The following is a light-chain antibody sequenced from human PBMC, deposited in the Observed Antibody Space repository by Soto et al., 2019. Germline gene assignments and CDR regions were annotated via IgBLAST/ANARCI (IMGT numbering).Light chain of an antibody. V-gene: IGKV3-20*01. CDR2: GAS. CDR1: QSVSY. J-gene: IGKJ1*01. Sequence: ETVLTQSPGTLSLSPGERVTLSCRASQSVSYLAWYQQKPGQAPRLLIYGASSMATGIPDRFSGSGFGTDFTLTISRLEPDDFAVYYCQQYDSSPPSWTFGQGT. CDR3: QQYDSSPPSWT.